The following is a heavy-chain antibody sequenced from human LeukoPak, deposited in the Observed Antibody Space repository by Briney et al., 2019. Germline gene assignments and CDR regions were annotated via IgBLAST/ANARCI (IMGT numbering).Heavy chain of an antibody. CDR2: VSGTAGST. V-gene: IGHV3-23*01. Sequence: PGGSLRLSCAAAGFTFSSYAMSWVRQAPGKGLEWVSAVSGTAGSTYYAGSVKGRFTISRDSSKNTLYLQMNSLRVDDTAIYYCARGVRDLFDYWGQGTLVTVSS. CDR3: ARGVRDLFDY. D-gene: IGHD3-10*01. J-gene: IGHJ4*02. CDR1: GFTFSSYA.